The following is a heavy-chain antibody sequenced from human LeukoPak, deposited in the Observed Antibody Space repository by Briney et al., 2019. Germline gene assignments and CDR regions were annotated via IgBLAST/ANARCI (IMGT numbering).Heavy chain of an antibody. V-gene: IGHV3-30*04. D-gene: IGHD4-23*01. CDR2: ISYDGSNK. J-gene: IGHJ4*02. Sequence: GRSLRLSCAASGFTFSSYAMHWVRQAPGKGLEWVAVISYDGSNKYYADSVKGRFTISRDNSKNTLYLQMNSLRAEDTAVYYCARGPGYGGNGDYWGQGTLVTVSS. CDR1: GFTFSSYA. CDR3: ARGPGYGGNGDY.